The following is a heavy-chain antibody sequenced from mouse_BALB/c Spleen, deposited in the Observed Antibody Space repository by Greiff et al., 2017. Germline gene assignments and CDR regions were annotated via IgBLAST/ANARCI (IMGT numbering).Heavy chain of an antibody. D-gene: IGHD4-1*01. Sequence: EVKLMESGGGLVKPGGSLKLSCAASGFTFSSYAMSWVRQTPEKRLEWVASISSGGSTYYPDSVKGRFTISRDNARNILYLQMSSLRSEDTAMYYCARRLAYYFDYWGQGTTLTVSS. CDR2: ISSGGST. CDR3: ARRLAYYFDY. J-gene: IGHJ2*01. V-gene: IGHV5-6-5*01. CDR1: GFTFSSYA.